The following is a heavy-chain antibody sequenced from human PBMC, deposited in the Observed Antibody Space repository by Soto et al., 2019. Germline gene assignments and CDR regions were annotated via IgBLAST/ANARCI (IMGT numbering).Heavy chain of an antibody. D-gene: IGHD1-26*01. CDR1: GYTFTSYY. CDR2: INPSGGST. J-gene: IGHJ3*02. V-gene: IGHV1-46*01. CDR3: ARDQGIVGATYAFDI. Sequence: SVKVSCKASGYTFTSYYMHWVRQAPGQGLEWMGIINPSGGSTSYAQKFQGRVTMTRDTSTSTVYMELSSLRSEDTAVYYCARDQGIVGATYAFDIWGQGTMVTVSS.